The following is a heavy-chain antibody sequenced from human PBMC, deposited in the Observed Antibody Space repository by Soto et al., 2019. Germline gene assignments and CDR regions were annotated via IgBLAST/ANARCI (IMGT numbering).Heavy chain of an antibody. V-gene: IGHV3-11*01. CDR2: ISSSGGTI. J-gene: IGHJ3*02. CDR3: ATMSNYGVSYAFDI. CDR1: GFTFSDYY. Sequence: QVQLVESGGGLVKPGGSLRLSCAASGFTFSDYYMSWIRQAPGKGLEWVSYISSSGGTIDYADSVKGRFTISRDNAKNSLYLQMNSLRADDTAVYYCATMSNYGVSYAFDIWGQGTMVTVSS. D-gene: IGHD4-4*01.